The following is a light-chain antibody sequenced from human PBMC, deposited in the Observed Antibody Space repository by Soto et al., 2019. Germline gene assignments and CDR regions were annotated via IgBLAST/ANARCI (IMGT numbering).Light chain of an antibody. J-gene: IGKJ5*01. CDR2: EVS. Sequence: DVVMTQTPLSLSVAPGQPASISCKSRQSLLHITGETFLFWYLQKTGQSPQLLIYEVSTRVSGVPDRFSGSGSGTDFTLKISRVETDDVGIYYCMQSTQLPPTFGQGTRLEIK. V-gene: IGKV2D-29*02. CDR1: QSLLHITGETF. CDR3: MQSTQLPPT.